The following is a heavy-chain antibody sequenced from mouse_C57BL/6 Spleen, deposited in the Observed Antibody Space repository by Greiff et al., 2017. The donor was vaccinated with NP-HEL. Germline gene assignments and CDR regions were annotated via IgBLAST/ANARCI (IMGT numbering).Heavy chain of an antibody. CDR1: GFTFSSYA. CDR3: ASDKRYYGSSSYAMDY. J-gene: IGHJ4*01. D-gene: IGHD1-1*01. V-gene: IGHV5-4*03. Sequence: EVKLVESGGGLVKPGGSLKLSCAASGFTFSSYAMSWVRQTPEKRLEWVATISDGGSYTYYPDNVKGRFTISRDNAKNNLYLQMSHLKSEDTAMYYCASDKRYYGSSSYAMDYWGQGTSVTVSS. CDR2: ISDGGSYT.